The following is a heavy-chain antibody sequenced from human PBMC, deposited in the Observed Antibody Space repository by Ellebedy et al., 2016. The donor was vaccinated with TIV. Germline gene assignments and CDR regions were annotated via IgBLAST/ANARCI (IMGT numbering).Heavy chain of an antibody. Sequence: GGSLRLXCAASGFTFSSYAMSWVRQAPGKGLEWVSAISGSGGSTYYADSVKGRFTISRDNSKNTLYLQMNSLRAEDTAVYYCAKDWVRFLEWDRFLPPNDAFDIWGQGTMVTVSS. CDR2: ISGSGGST. D-gene: IGHD3-3*01. CDR3: AKDWVRFLEWDRFLPPNDAFDI. J-gene: IGHJ3*02. CDR1: GFTFSSYA. V-gene: IGHV3-23*01.